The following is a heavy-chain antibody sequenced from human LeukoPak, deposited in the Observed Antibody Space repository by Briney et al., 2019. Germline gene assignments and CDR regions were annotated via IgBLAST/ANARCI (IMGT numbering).Heavy chain of an antibody. CDR1: GGSFSGNY. CDR2: INHSEST. Sequence: PSETLSLTCAVYGGSFSGNYWSWIRQPPGKGLEWIGEINHSESTNYNPSLKSRVTISVDTSKNQFSLKLSSVTAADTAVYYCARGRIHVRYFDYWGQGTLVTVSS. CDR3: ARGRIHVRYFDY. J-gene: IGHJ4*02. V-gene: IGHV4-34*01. D-gene: IGHD5-18*01.